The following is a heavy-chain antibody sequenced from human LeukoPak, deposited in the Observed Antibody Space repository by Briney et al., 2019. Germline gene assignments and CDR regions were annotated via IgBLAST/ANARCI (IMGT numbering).Heavy chain of an antibody. J-gene: IGHJ4*02. CDR1: GFTFSTYA. CDR3: TSFFETN. CDR2: VNNDGSAT. Sequence: GGSLRLSCAASGFTFSTYAMSWVRQAPGKGLVWVSHVNNDGSATSYADSVKGRFTISRDSAKNTVYLHMNSLRVEDTAVYYCTSFFETNWGQGTLVTVSS. V-gene: IGHV3-74*01. D-gene: IGHD2/OR15-2a*01.